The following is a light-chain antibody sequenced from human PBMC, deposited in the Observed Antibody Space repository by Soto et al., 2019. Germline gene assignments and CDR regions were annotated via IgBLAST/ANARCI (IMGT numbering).Light chain of an antibody. J-gene: IGKJ1*01. CDR2: GVS. CDR3: QQYSDWPPWT. Sequence: EVVMTQSPATLSVSPGERATLSCRASENINNRLAWYQQTPGQAPRLLIYGVSTRATGIPDRFRGSGSGTEFTLTIGSLQSEDFAVYYCQQYSDWPPWTFGQGTKVEIK. V-gene: IGKV3-15*01. CDR1: ENINNR.